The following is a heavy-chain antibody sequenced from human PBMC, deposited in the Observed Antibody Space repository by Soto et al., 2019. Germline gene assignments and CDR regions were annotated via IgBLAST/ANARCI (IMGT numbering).Heavy chain of an antibody. J-gene: IGHJ6*02. D-gene: IGHD3-22*01. V-gene: IGHV4-30-4*01. CDR3: ARDQGIVVVPSDYYGMDV. CDR2: ICYSGST. Sequence: PSEAPGITSTVSGGSIRSCDSYWSWIPQPPGKGLEWIGYICYSGSTYYNPSLKSRVTISVDTSKNQFSLKLSSVTAADTAVYYCARDQGIVVVPSDYYGMDVWGQGTTVTVSS. CDR1: GGSIRSCDSY.